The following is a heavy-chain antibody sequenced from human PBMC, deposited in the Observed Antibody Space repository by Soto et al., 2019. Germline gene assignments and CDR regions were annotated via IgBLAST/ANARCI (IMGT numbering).Heavy chain of an antibody. D-gene: IGHD3-10*01. Sequence: ASVKVSCKASGYTFTSYAMHWVRQAPGQRREWMGWINAGNGNTKYSQKFQDRVTITRDTSASTAYMELSSLRSEDTAVYYCARDRTRSSAFGGFDPWGQGXLVTVSS. CDR1: GYTFTSYA. CDR2: INAGNGNT. CDR3: ARDRTRSSAFGGFDP. J-gene: IGHJ5*02. V-gene: IGHV1-3*01.